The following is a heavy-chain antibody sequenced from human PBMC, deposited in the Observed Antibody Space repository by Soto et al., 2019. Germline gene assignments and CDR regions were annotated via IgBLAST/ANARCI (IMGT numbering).Heavy chain of an antibody. CDR3: ASREEARPF. J-gene: IGHJ4*02. CDR1: GGSINTDSW. V-gene: IGHV4-4*02. D-gene: IGHD6-6*01. CDR2: IHRSRAT. Sequence: QVQLQESGPGLVSPLGTLSLTCAVSGGSINTDSWWTWVRQPPGQGLEWIGEIHRSRATNYNSSLKSRVTISIDRSTNHLSLRLYSVTAADTAVYYCASREEARPFWGQGTLVTVSS.